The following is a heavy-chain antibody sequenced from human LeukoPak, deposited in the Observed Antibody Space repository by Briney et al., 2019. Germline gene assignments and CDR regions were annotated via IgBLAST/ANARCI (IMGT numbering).Heavy chain of an antibody. CDR1: GYTFTSYY. D-gene: IGHD2-15*01. J-gene: IGHJ5*02. CDR3: ARGDIVVVVAAPNWFDP. V-gene: IGHV1-2*02. Sequence: ASVKVSCKASGYTFTSYYMHWVRQAPGQGLEWMGWINPNSGGTNYAQKFQGRVTMTRDTSISTAYMELSRLRSDDTAVYYCARGDIVVVVAAPNWFDPWGQGTLVTVSS. CDR2: INPNSGGT.